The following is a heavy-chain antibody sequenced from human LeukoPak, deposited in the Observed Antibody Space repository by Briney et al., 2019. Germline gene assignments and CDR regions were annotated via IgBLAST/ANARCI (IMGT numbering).Heavy chain of an antibody. Sequence: SETLSLTCAVSGYSISNAYYWGWIRQPPGKGLEWIGRIYYSGSTYYNPSLKSQDTISLDTAKNQFSPKLCSVPAAGPPVFCCSTDPVRAFISWGKGTLVTVSS. CDR3: STDPVRAFIS. CDR2: IYYSGST. V-gene: IGHV4-38-2*02. D-gene: IGHD3-10*01. J-gene: IGHJ5*02. CDR1: GYSISNAYY.